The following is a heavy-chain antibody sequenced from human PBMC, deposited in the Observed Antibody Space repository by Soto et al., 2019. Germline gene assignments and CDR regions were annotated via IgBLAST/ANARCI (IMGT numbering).Heavy chain of an antibody. J-gene: IGHJ1*01. Sequence: EVQLLESGGGLVQPGGSLRLSCAASGFTSSSYAMSWVRQAPGKGLEWVSAISGSGGSTYYADSVKGRFTISRDNSKNTMYLQMNSLRAEDTAVYYCAKDLNYNWNYTIQHWGQGTLVTVSS. D-gene: IGHD1-7*01. CDR3: AKDLNYNWNYTIQH. CDR2: ISGSGGST. CDR1: GFTSSSYA. V-gene: IGHV3-23*01.